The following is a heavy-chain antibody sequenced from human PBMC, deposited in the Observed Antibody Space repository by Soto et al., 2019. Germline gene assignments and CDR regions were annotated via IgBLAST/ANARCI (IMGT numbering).Heavy chain of an antibody. CDR1: GYIFTNYY. D-gene: IGHD3-22*01. V-gene: IGHV1-46*03. CDR3: VRDPSSGYPSFDY. CDR2: INLSADRT. Sequence: ASVKVSCKASGYIFTNYYIHWVRQAPGQGLEWMGIINLSADRTSYAQKFQGRFTVTMDTSTSTVYMELGSLRSEDTAVYYCVRDPSSGYPSFDYWGQGTLVTVSS. J-gene: IGHJ4*02.